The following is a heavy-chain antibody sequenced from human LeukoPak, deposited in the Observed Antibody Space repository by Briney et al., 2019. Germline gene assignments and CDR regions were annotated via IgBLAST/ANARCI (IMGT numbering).Heavy chain of an antibody. D-gene: IGHD3-10*01. CDR1: GGSISSYY. V-gene: IGHV4-59*01. Sequence: SETLSLTCTVSGGSISSYYWSWIRQPPGKGLEWIGYIYYSGSTNYNPSLKSRVTISVDTSKNQFSLKLSSVTAADTAVYYCARVKWFGELSRYYYYHGMDVWGQGTTVTVSS. CDR3: ARVKWFGELSRYYYYHGMDV. CDR2: IYYSGST. J-gene: IGHJ6*02.